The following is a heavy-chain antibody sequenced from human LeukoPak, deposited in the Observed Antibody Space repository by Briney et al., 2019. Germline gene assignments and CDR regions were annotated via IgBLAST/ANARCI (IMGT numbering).Heavy chain of an antibody. Sequence: PGGSLRLSCAASGFTFSSYAMSWVRQAPGKGLEWVSYISSSGSTIHYADSVKGRFTISKDNAKNSLYLQMNSLRAEDTAVYYCARALIKYSSSWYGSMDVWGQGTTVTVSS. J-gene: IGHJ6*02. CDR2: ISSSGSTI. CDR1: GFTFSSYA. CDR3: ARALIKYSSSWYGSMDV. D-gene: IGHD6-13*01. V-gene: IGHV3-48*04.